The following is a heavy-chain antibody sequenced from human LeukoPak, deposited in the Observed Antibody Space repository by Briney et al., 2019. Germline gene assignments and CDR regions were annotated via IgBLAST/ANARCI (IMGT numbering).Heavy chain of an antibody. CDR2: IYHDGSHK. V-gene: IGHV3-33*01. CDR1: AFAFNTYA. J-gene: IGHJ4*02. Sequence: VQPARSLTLSFAASAFAFNTYAMHWVRQAPGQGLEWMARIYHDGSHKFYSNSVRGQVTISRDNSKNTVSLQMNKLRPEDTAVYYCAREILGSGSYPDFWGQGTLVTVSS. CDR3: AREILGSGSYPDF. D-gene: IGHD3-10*01.